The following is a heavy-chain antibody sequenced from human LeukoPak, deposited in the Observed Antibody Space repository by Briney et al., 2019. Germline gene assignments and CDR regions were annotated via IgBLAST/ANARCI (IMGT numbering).Heavy chain of an antibody. CDR1: GYTFTSYG. CDR2: ISAYNGNT. V-gene: IGHV1-18*01. J-gene: IGHJ5*02. CDR3: AREYDPLGWFDP. Sequence: ASVRVSCKASGYTFTSYGISWVRQAPGQGLEWMGWISAYNGNTNYAQKLQGRVTMTTDTSTSTAYMELRSLRSNDTAVYYCAREYDPLGWFDPWGQGTLVTVSS. D-gene: IGHD3-16*01.